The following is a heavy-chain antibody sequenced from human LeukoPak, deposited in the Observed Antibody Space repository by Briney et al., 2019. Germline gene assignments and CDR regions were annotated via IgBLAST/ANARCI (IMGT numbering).Heavy chain of an antibody. CDR3: ARAGPYDAFDI. J-gene: IGHJ3*02. CDR2: IYSGGST. CDR1: GFAFSFYA. D-gene: IGHD1-14*01. V-gene: IGHV3-53*04. Sequence: GGSLRLSCAASGFAFSFYAMSWLRQPPGKGLEWVLVIYSGGSTYYADSVKGRFTISRHISKNTLYLQMNSLRAEDTAVYYCARAGPYDAFDIWGQGTMVTVSS.